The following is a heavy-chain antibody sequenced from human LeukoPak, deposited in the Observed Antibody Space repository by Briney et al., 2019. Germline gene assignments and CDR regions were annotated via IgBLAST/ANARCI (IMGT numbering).Heavy chain of an antibody. D-gene: IGHD4-11*01. J-gene: IGHJ4*02. CDR2: INHSGST. V-gene: IGHV4-34*01. CDR1: GGSFSGYY. CDR3: ARAILYSNYLRPRDSPIDY. Sequence: ASETLSLTCAVSGGSFSGYYRSWIRQPPGKGLEWIGEINHSGSTNYNPSLKSRVTISVDTSKNQFSLKLSSVTAADTSVYYCARAILYSNYLRPRDSPIDYWGQGTLVTVSS.